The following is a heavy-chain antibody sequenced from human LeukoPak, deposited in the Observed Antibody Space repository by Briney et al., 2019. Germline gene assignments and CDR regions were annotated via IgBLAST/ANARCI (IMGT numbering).Heavy chain of an antibody. V-gene: IGHV1-46*01. J-gene: IGHJ6*02. CDR2: INPSGGST. D-gene: IGHD2-8*01. CDR1: GYTFTSYY. Sequence: ASVKVSCKASGYTFTSYYMHWVRQAPGQGLEWMGIINPSGGSTSYAQKFQGRVTMTRDTSTSTVYMELSSLRSEDTAAYYCARDGIVPEDLYYYGMDVWGQGTTVTVSS. CDR3: ARDGIVPEDLYYYGMDV.